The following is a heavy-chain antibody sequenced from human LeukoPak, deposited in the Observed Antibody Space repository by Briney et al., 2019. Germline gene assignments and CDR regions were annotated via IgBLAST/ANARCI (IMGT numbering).Heavy chain of an antibody. Sequence: GGSLRLSCAASGFTFTDYAMNWVRQAPGKGREWVSGISYGGDNTYYADSVKGRFTISRDNPRNTLNLALNSLRAEDTAVYYCAKDPHPYGDSVGGYHFDYWGQGTLVTVSS. D-gene: IGHD4-17*01. J-gene: IGHJ4*02. CDR1: GFTFTDYA. CDR3: AKDPHPYGDSVGGYHFDY. V-gene: IGHV3-23*01. CDR2: ISYGGDNT.